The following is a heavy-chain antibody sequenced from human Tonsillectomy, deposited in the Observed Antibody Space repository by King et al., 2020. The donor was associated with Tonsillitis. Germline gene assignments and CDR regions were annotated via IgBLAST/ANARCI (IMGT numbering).Heavy chain of an antibody. CDR1: GFTFSYYG. Sequence: VQLVESGGGVVQPGRSLRLSCTASGFTFSYYGIHWVRQAPGKGLEWVAAITYDGSSKFYAGSVRGRFIISRDSSKSTLQMNTLGAEDTAVYYCARDADTSASYWYFDLWGRGALVIVSS. D-gene: IGHD6-19*01. CDR3: ARDADTSASYWYFDL. V-gene: IGHV3-33*05. CDR2: ITYDGSSK. J-gene: IGHJ2*01.